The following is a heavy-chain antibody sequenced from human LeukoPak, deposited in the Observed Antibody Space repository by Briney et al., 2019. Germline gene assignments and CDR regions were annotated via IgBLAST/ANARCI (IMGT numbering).Heavy chain of an antibody. D-gene: IGHD6-13*01. V-gene: IGHV3-33*03. J-gene: IGHJ4*02. CDR2: TWYDGSNK. CDR3: ARKLRGGSNWHIDY. Sequence: GRSLRLSCEASGFTFSSYGMHWVRQAPGKGLEWVAVTWYDGSNKYYADSVKGRFSISRDNSNNTLYLQMNSLRAEDTAVYFCARKLRGGSNWHIDYWGQGTLVTVSS. CDR1: GFTFSSYG.